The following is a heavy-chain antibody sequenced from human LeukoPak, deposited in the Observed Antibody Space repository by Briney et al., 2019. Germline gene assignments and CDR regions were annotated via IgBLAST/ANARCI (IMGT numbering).Heavy chain of an antibody. D-gene: IGHD3-22*01. CDR3: AKDVDDSRGYYYVFEN. CDR1: TLTFSDYS. Sequence: GGSLRLSCAVSTLTFSDYSLNWVRQAPGKGLEWVSSISSSSRHMYYGDSVKGRFTISRDNAKNLLHLQMNSLRTDDTALYYCAKDVDDSRGYYYVFENWGQGTLVTVST. J-gene: IGHJ4*02. V-gene: IGHV3-21*04. CDR2: ISSSSRHM.